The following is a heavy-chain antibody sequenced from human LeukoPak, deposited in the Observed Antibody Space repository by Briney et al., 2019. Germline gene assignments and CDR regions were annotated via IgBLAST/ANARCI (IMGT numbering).Heavy chain of an antibody. CDR1: GFTSSDYY. CDR2: ISSSGSTI. Sequence: GGSLRLSCAASGFTSSDYYMSWIRQAPGKGLEWVSYISSSGSTIYYADSVKGRFTISRDNAKNSLYLQMNSLRAEDTAVYYCATMDTAMVPVDYWGQGTLVTVSS. J-gene: IGHJ4*02. V-gene: IGHV3-11*04. D-gene: IGHD5-18*01. CDR3: ATMDTAMVPVDY.